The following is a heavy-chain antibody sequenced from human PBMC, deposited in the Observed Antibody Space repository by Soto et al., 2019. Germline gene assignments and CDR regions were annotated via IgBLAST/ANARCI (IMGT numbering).Heavy chain of an antibody. Sequence: GGSLRLSCAASGFTFDDYAMHWVRQAPGKGLEWVSGISWNSGSIGYADSVKGRFTISRDNAKNSLYLQMNSLRAEDTALYYCASSRREYSKSSLQLPVNYWGQGTLVTVSS. V-gene: IGHV3-9*01. CDR2: ISWNSGSI. D-gene: IGHD2-2*01. J-gene: IGHJ4*02. CDR3: ASSRREYSKSSLQLPVNY. CDR1: GFTFDDYA.